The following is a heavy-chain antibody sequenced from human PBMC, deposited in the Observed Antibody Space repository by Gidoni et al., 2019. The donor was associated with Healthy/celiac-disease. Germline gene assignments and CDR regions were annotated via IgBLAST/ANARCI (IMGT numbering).Heavy chain of an antibody. Sequence: EVQLVESGGGLVKPGGSLRRSCAASGLTFSNAWMSWVRQAPGKGLVWVGRIKSKTDGGTTDYAAPVKGRFTISRDDSKNTLYLQMNSLKTEDTAVYYCTTVPQGATTNYYGMDVWGQGTTVTVSS. J-gene: IGHJ6*02. CDR2: IKSKTDGGTT. V-gene: IGHV3-15*01. CDR3: TTVPQGATTNYYGMDV. D-gene: IGHD1-26*01. CDR1: GLTFSNAW.